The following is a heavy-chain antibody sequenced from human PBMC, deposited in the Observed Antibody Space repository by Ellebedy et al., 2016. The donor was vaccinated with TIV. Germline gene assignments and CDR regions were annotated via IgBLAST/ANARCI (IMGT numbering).Heavy chain of an antibody. V-gene: IGHV3-66*01. CDR2: LYKDGKS. J-gene: IGHJ4*02. CDR3: ARDQDWGFDY. D-gene: IGHD7-27*01. Sequence: GGSLRLSCAASGFTFSSYWMSWVRQAPGKGLEWVSVLYKDGKSNYTDSVNGRFTVSRDNSKNTLYLQMDSLRAEDTAVYYCARDQDWGFDYWGQGTLVTVPS. CDR1: GFTFSSYW.